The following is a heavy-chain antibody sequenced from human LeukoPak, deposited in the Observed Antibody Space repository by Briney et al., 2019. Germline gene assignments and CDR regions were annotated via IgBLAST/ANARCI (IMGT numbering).Heavy chain of an antibody. CDR3: ARVTYSVFDY. Sequence: SETLSLTCTIAGYSISSGYYWGWIRQPPGKGLEWIGSIYHSGSTYYNPSLKSRVTISVDTSKNQFSLKLSSVTAADTAVYYCARVTYSVFDYWGQGTLVTVSS. CDR2: IYHSGST. CDR1: GYSISSGYY. V-gene: IGHV4-38-2*02. J-gene: IGHJ4*02. D-gene: IGHD2-21*01.